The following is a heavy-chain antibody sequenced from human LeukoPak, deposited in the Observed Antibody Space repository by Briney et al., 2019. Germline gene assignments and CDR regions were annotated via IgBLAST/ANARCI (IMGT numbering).Heavy chain of an antibody. CDR1: GYTFTSYD. V-gene: IGHV1-8*01. D-gene: IGHD2-2*01. CDR2: MNPNSGNT. J-gene: IGHJ5*02. Sequence: ASVKVSCKASGYTFTSYDINWVRQATGQGLEWMGWMNPNSGNTGYAQKFQGRVTMTRNTSISTAYMELSSLRSEDTAVYYCARSVPAATALDPWGQGTLVTVSS. CDR3: ARSVPAATALDP.